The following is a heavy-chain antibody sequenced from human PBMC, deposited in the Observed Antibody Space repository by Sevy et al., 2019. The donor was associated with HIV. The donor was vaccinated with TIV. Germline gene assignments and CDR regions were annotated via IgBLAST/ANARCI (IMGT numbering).Heavy chain of an antibody. CDR1: GFTFNSYA. Sequence: GGSLRLSCATSGFTFNSYAMSWVRQAPGKGLEWVSAISGIAGSAYYADSVKGRLTISRDNSKNTLYLQMNSLRAEDTAVYYCARDAINYYYMDVWGKGTTVTVSS. V-gene: IGHV3-23*01. CDR2: ISGIAGSA. CDR3: ARDAINYYYMDV. J-gene: IGHJ6*03.